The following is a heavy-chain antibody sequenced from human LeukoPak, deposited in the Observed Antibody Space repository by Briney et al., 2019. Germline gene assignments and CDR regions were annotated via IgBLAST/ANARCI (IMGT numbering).Heavy chain of an antibody. V-gene: IGHV3-21*01. CDR2: ISSSSSYI. J-gene: IGHJ5*02. D-gene: IGHD3-9*01. CDR1: GFTFSSYS. CDR3: ARATIFGWFDL. Sequence: AGSLRLSCAASGFTFSSYSMNWVRQAPGKGLEWVSSISSSSSYIYYADSVKGRFAISRDNAKNSLYLQMNSLRAEVTAVYYCARATIFGWFDLWGQGTLVTVSS.